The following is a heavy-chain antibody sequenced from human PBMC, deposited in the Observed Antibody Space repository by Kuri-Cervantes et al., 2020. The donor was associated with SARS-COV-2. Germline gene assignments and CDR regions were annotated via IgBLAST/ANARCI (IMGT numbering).Heavy chain of an antibody. CDR3: AREYSSPTGYGMDV. CDR2: ISYDGSNK. CDR1: GFTFSSYG. D-gene: IGHD6-13*01. V-gene: IGHV3-30*03. J-gene: IGHJ6*02. Sequence: GESLKISCAASGFTFSSYGMHWVRQAPGKGLEWVAVISYDGSNKYYADSVKGRFTISRDNSKNTLYLQMNSLRAEDTAVYYCAREYSSPTGYGMDVWGQGTTVTVSS.